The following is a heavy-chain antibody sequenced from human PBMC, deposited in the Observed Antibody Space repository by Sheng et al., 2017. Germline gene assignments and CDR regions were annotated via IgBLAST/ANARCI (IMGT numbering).Heavy chain of an antibody. CDR2: ISSSGSTI. J-gene: IGHJ6*02. V-gene: IGHV3-48*03. Sequence: EVQLVESGGGLVQPGGSLRLSCAASGFTFSSYEMNWVRQAPGKGLEWVSYISSSGSTIYYADSVKGRFTISRDNAKNSLYLQMNSLRAEDTAVYYCASLRDLGLRYYGMDVWGQGTTVTVSS. CDR1: GFTFSSYE. CDR3: ASLRDLGLRYYGMDV. D-gene: IGHD3-9*01.